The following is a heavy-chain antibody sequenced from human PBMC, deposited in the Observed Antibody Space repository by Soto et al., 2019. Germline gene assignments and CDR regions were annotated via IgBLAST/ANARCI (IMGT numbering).Heavy chain of an antibody. CDR2: IIPIFGTA. CDR1: GGTFSSYA. D-gene: IGHD3-10*01. J-gene: IGHJ6*02. CDR3: ARTYYYGSGSFGGGMDV. Sequence: QVQLVQSGAEVKKPGSSVKVSCKASGGTFSSYAISWVRQAPGQGLEWMGGIIPIFGTANYAQKFQGRVTITADESTSTAYMELSSLRSEDTAVYYCARTYYYGSGSFGGGMDVWGQGTTVTVSS. V-gene: IGHV1-69*01.